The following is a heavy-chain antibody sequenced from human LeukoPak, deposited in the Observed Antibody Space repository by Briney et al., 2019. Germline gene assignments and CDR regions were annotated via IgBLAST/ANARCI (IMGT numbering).Heavy chain of an antibody. J-gene: IGHJ4*02. Sequence: GGSLRLSRAPSGFTFSSYSMNWVRQAPGKGLEGVSSISSSSSYIYYADSVKGRFTISRDNAKNSLYLQMNSLRAEDTVLYCCARGARYSYGDYWGQGTLVTVSS. D-gene: IGHD5-18*01. CDR2: ISSSSSYI. CDR3: ARGARYSYGDY. V-gene: IGHV3-21*01. CDR1: GFTFSSYS.